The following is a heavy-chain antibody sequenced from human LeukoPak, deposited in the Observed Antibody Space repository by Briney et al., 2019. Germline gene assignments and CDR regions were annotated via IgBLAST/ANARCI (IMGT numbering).Heavy chain of an antibody. CDR1: GGSFSGYY. J-gene: IGHJ3*02. CDR3: ARPQNIVVVPAATGPGGAFDI. CDR2: INHSGST. D-gene: IGHD2-2*01. V-gene: IGHV4-34*01. Sequence: SETLSLTCAVYGGSFSGYYWSWIRQPPGKGLEWIGEINHSGSTNYNPSLKSRVTISVDTSKNQFSLKLSSVTAADTAVYYCARPQNIVVVPAATGPGGAFDIWGQGTMVTVSS.